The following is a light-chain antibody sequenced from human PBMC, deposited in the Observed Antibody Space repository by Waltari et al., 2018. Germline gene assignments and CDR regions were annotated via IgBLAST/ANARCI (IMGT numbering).Light chain of an antibody. CDR1: QSVGDF. CDR2: DAS. J-gene: IGKJ3*01. CDR3: QQRNSWPLT. V-gene: IGKV3-11*01. Sequence: EIVLTQSPVTLSLSPGEGATLSCKPSQSVGDFLAWYQQRPGQAPRLLIYDASLRAAGIPARFSGSGSGTDFTLTISSLESEDSAVYFCQQRNSWPLTFGPGTTV.